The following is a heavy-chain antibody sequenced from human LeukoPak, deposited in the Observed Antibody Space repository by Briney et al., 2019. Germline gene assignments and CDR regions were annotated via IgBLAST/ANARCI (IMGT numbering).Heavy chain of an antibody. V-gene: IGHV3-74*01. CDR2: NNGDGSTT. Sequence: GGSLRLSCVACGFSLSGYWMYWVRQAPGKGLMYISRNNGDGSTTNYADVVKGRFTMSRDNVKNTLYLQMNSLRVEDTAVYYCARDPRNVGLAPWGQGTLVTVSS. CDR3: ARDPRNVGLAP. J-gene: IGHJ5*02. D-gene: IGHD2-15*01. CDR1: GFSLSGYW.